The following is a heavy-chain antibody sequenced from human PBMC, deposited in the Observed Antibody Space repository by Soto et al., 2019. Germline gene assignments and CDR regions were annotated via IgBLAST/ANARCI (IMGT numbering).Heavy chain of an antibody. CDR2: ISNTGSTV. CDR1: GFTFSDYF. CDR3: ASSVLVTARFDY. V-gene: IGHV3-11*01. J-gene: IGHJ4*02. D-gene: IGHD2-21*02. Sequence: GGSLRLSCAASGFTFSDYFMNWIRQAPGKGLEWVSYISNTGSTVYYADSVKGRSTISRDNAKNSLFLRMNSLRAEDTAVYYCASSVLVTARFDYWGQGTPVTVSS.